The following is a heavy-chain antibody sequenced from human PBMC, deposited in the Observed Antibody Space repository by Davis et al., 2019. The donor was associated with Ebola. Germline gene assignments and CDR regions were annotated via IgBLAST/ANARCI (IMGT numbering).Heavy chain of an antibody. V-gene: IGHV4-34*01. D-gene: IGHD4-11*01. CDR2: INHSGST. J-gene: IGHJ4*02. CDR1: GGSFSGYY. CDR3: ARGRYSNRFDY. Sequence: SETLSLTCAVYGGSFSGYYWSWIRQPPGKGLERIGEINHSGSTNYNPSLKSRVTISVDTSKNQFSLKLSSVTAADTAVYYCARGRYSNRFDYWGQGTLVTVSS.